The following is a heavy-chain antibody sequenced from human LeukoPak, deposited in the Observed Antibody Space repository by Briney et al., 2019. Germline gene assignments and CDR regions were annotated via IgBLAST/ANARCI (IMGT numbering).Heavy chain of an antibody. Sequence: PGGSLRLSCAASGFTFSSYGMHWVRQAPGKGLEWVAVIWYDGSNKYYADSVKGRFTISRDNAKNSLYLQMNSLRAEDTAVYYCVRGSLASGVVVYYYYYLDVWGKGTTVTVSS. CDR1: GFTFSSYG. CDR2: IWYDGSNK. J-gene: IGHJ6*03. D-gene: IGHD3-3*01. V-gene: IGHV3-33*01. CDR3: VRGSLASGVVVYYYYYLDV.